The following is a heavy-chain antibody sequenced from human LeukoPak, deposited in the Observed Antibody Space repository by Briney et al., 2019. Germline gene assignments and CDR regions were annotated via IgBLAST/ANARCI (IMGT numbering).Heavy chain of an antibody. D-gene: IGHD3-10*01. J-gene: IGHJ4*02. CDR3: ARDSLGSGSPVGY. CDR1: GFTFSSYA. CDR2: ISYDGSNK. Sequence: LRLSCAASGFTFSSYAMHWVRPAPGKGLEWVAVISYDGSNKYYADSVKGRFTISRDNSKNTLYLQMNSLRAEDTAVYYCARDSLGSGSPVGYWGQGTLVTVSS. V-gene: IGHV3-30-3*01.